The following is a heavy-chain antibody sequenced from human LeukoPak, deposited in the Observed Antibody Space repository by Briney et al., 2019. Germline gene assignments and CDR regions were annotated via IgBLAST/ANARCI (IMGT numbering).Heavy chain of an antibody. CDR3: ARASVRYYGSGSSRYGMDV. Sequence: SVKVSCKASGGTFSSYAIGWVRQAPGQGLEWMGRIIPILGIANYAQKFQGRVTITADKSTSTAYMELSSLRSEDTAVYYCARASVRYYGSGSSRYGMDVWGQGTTVTVSS. J-gene: IGHJ6*02. CDR2: IIPILGIA. CDR1: GGTFSSYA. V-gene: IGHV1-69*04. D-gene: IGHD3-10*01.